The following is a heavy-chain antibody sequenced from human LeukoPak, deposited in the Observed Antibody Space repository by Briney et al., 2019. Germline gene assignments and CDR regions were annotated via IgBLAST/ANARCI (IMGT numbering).Heavy chain of an antibody. D-gene: IGHD6-19*01. CDR3: ARGPDSSGWYGAEYFQH. V-gene: IGHV4-34*01. CDR1: GGSFSGYY. J-gene: IGHJ1*01. Sequence: SETLSLTCAVYGGSFSGYYWSWIRQSPGKGLEWIGEINHSGSTNYNPSLKSRVTISVDTSKNQFSLKLSSVTAADTAVYYCARGPDSSGWYGAEYFQHWGQGTLVTVSS. CDR2: INHSGST.